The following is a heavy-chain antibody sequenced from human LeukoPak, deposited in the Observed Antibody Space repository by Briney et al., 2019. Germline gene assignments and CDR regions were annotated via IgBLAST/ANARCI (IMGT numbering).Heavy chain of an antibody. Sequence: GGSLRLSCAASGFTFSSYWMHWVRQAPGKGLVWVSRINRDGRSTSYADSVKGRFTISRDNAKNTLYLQMSSLRAEDTAVYHCATYGDLTLFDYWGQGTLVTVSS. CDR1: GFTFSSYW. D-gene: IGHD4-17*01. CDR2: INRDGRST. J-gene: IGHJ4*02. V-gene: IGHV3-74*01. CDR3: ATYGDLTLFDY.